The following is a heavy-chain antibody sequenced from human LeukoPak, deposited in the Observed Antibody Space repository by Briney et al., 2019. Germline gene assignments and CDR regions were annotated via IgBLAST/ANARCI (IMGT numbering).Heavy chain of an antibody. V-gene: IGHV4-34*01. CDR1: GGSFSGYY. CDR3: ARDMVRNSFDY. CDR2: INHSGST. Sequence: SETLSLTCAVYGGSFSGYYWSWIRQPPGKGLEWIGEINHSGSTNYNPSLKSRVTISVDTSKNQFSLKLSSVTAADTAVYYCARDMVRNSFDYWGQGTLVTVSS. J-gene: IGHJ4*02. D-gene: IGHD3-10*01.